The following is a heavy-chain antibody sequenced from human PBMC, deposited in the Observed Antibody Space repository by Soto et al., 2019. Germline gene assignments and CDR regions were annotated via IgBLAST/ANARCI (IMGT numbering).Heavy chain of an antibody. Sequence: QVQLEESGGGVVQPGRSLRLSCAASGITFSRYGIHWVRQAPGKGLEWVALISYDGTNKYYADSVKGRFTIFRDNSKSSVNLQMNSLRVEDTAVYYCAGQFCRGGTCFSHWFDPWGQGTLVTVSS. D-gene: IGHD2-15*01. V-gene: IGHV3-30*03. CDR2: ISYDGTNK. CDR1: GITFSRYG. J-gene: IGHJ5*02. CDR3: AGQFCRGGTCFSHWFDP.